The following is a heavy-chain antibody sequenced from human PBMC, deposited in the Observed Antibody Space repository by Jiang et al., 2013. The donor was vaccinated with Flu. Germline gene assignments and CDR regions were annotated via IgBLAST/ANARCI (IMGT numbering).Heavy chain of an antibody. D-gene: IGHD1/OR15-1a*01. Sequence: KPTQTLTLTCTFSGFSLTNDAAGVGWIRQPPGKALEFVALLYWNGDKRFSPSLGGRLTITRGTSQSQVVLTLTNMDPVDTATYYCVHSGTYPATSFDSWGQGTLITVSS. CDR1: GFSLTNDAAG. CDR3: VHSGTYPATSFDS. V-gene: IGHV2-5*01. CDR2: LYWNGDK. J-gene: IGHJ4*02.